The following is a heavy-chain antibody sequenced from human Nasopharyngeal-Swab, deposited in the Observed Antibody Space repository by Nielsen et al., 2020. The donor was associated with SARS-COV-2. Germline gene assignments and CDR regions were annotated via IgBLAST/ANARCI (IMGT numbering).Heavy chain of an antibody. V-gene: IGHV3-21*01. D-gene: IGHD5-24*01. Sequence: VRQAPGKGLEWVSSISSSSSYIYYADSVKGRFTISRDNAKNSLYLQMNSLRAEDTAVYYCARDRRDGYPGWDWFDPWGQGTLVTVSS. CDR3: ARDRRDGYPGWDWFDP. CDR2: ISSSSSYI. J-gene: IGHJ5*02.